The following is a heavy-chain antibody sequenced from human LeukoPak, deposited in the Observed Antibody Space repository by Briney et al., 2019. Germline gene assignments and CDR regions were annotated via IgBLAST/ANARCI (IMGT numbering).Heavy chain of an antibody. D-gene: IGHD6-13*01. CDR1: GGSTNTYY. CDR2: IYYIGST. J-gene: IGHJ4*02. CDR3: ARVAPRIAIGNYFDY. Sequence: SETLSLTCTISGGSTNTYYWSWIRQPPGKGLEWIGYIYYIGSTNYSPSLKSRATISVDTSKNQFSLKLSSVTAADTAVYYCARVAPRIAIGNYFDYWGQGTLVTVSS. V-gene: IGHV4-59*12.